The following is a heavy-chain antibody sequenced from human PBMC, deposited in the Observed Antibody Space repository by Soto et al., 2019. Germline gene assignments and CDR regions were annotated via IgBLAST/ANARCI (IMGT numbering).Heavy chain of an antibody. V-gene: IGHV4-39*01. D-gene: IGHD3-10*01. CDR2: IYYSGST. Sequence: SETLSLTCTVSGGSISSSSYYWGWIRQPPGKGLEWIGSIYYSGSTYYNPSLKSRVTISVDTSKNQFSLKLSSVTAADTAVYYCARRAGSLASYYYGSGSYHGYYYMDVWGKGTTVTVSS. J-gene: IGHJ6*03. CDR1: GGSISSSSYY. CDR3: ARRAGSLASYYYGSGSYHGYYYMDV.